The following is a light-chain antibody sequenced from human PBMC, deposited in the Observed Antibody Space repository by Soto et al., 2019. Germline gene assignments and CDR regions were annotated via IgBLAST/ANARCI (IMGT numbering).Light chain of an antibody. CDR3: QHYDNWPPRT. CDR1: QSVSSN. V-gene: IGKV3-15*01. CDR2: GAS. Sequence: VLTQSPGTLSLSPGERATLSCRASQSVSSNLAWYQQKPGQAPRLLIYGASTRATGISVRFSGSGSGTEFTLTISSLQSEDFAVYYCQHYDNWPPRTFGQGTKVDIK. J-gene: IGKJ1*01.